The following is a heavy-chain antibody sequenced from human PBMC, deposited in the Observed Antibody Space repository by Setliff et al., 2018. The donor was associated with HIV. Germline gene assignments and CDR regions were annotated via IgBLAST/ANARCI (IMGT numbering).Heavy chain of an antibody. CDR2: NHTTGIT. Sequence: SETLSLTCSVSGDSISSGSYYCSWIRLPAGKGLEWIGQNHTTGITNYNPSLKSRVTISMETSKNQFSLNLNSVAATDTAVYYCAKRTFGSGRLDPWGQGTQVTVSS. CDR3: AKRTFGSGRLDP. CDR1: GDSISSGSYY. V-gene: IGHV4-61*09. J-gene: IGHJ5*02. D-gene: IGHD3-16*01.